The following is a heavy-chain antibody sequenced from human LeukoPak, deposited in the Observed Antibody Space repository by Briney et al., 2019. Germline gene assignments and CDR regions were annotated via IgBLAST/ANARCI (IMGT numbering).Heavy chain of an antibody. V-gene: IGHV2-26*01. J-gene: IGHJ4*02. CDR3: ARTSNDYFDY. CDR2: IFSNDAK. Sequence: SGPTLVKPTESLTLTCTLSGFSLTDDHLGVSWIRQPPGQALEWLAHIFSNDAKSYRPSLQSRLTISRDTAKSQVVLTMTDMDTVDTATYYCARTSNDYFDYWGQGALVTVSS. CDR1: GFSLTDDHLG.